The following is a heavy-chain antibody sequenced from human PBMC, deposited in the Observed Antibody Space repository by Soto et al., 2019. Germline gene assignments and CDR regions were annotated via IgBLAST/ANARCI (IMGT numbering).Heavy chain of an antibody. CDR3: TTDSRTTMPEVRFDH. Sequence: PGGSLRLSCAASGFPFSNAWINWVRQTPGTGLQWVGRVKSKTDGGSADYAAPVKGRFAVSRDDSKNIVYLQMNSVKIEDTGVYYCTTDSRTTMPEVRFDHWGHGTLVTVSS. J-gene: IGHJ4*01. CDR2: VKSKTDGGSA. D-gene: IGHD3-10*01. CDR1: GFPFSNAW. V-gene: IGHV3-15*07.